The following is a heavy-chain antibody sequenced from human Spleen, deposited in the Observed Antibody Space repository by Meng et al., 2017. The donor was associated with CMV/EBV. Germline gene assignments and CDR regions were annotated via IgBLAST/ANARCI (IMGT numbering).Heavy chain of an antibody. CDR1: GGPFSSYA. D-gene: IGHD3-10*01. J-gene: IGHJ4*02. CDR3: ATRSNYYGSGSYYRY. Sequence: SGGPFSSYAISWVRQAPGQGLEWMGGIIPIFGTANYAQKFQGRVTITTDESTSTAYMELSSLRSEDTAVYYCATRSNYYGSGSYYRYWGQGTLVTVSS. V-gene: IGHV1-69*05. CDR2: IIPIFGTA.